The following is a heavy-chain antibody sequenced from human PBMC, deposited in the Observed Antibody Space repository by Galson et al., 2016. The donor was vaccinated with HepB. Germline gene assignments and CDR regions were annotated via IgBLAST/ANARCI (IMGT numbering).Heavy chain of an antibody. V-gene: IGHV3-33*01. CDR2: IWYDGGNK. Sequence: SLRLSCAEFGLSFSDYNMHWVRQAPGKGLEWVALIWYDGGNKYYADPVKGRFTISRDNSNNTLYLQKRSLRVDDTSVYYCQRDRGFRGRIRAKDIWGQGTTVTVSS. D-gene: IGHD3-10*01. CDR3: QRDRGFRGRIRAKDI. CDR1: GLSFSDYN. J-gene: IGHJ6*02.